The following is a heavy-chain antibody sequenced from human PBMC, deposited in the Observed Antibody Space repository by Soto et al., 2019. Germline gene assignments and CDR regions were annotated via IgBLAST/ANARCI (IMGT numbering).Heavy chain of an antibody. V-gene: IGHV3-30*18. D-gene: IGHD2-2*03. CDR1: GFTFSSYG. Sequence: GGSLRLSCAASGFTFSSYGMHWVRQAPGKGLEWVAVISYDGGNKYYADSVKGRFTISRDNSKNTLYLQMNSLRAEDTAVYYCAKDVGYCSSTSCYFGWYYYYGMDVWGQGTTVTVSS. J-gene: IGHJ6*02. CDR2: ISYDGGNK. CDR3: AKDVGYCSSTSCYFGWYYYYGMDV.